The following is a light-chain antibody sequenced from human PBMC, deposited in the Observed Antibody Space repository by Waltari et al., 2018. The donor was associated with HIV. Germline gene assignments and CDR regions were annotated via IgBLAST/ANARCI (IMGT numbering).Light chain of an antibody. CDR2: GNS. J-gene: IGLJ2*01. Sequence: QSVLTQPPSVSGAPGQRVTISCTGSSSNIGAGYDVHWYQQLPGTAPKLLIYGNSKRPSGVPDRFSGSKSGTSASLAITGLQAEDEADYYCQSYDSSLSGSTVVFGGGTKLTVL. CDR1: SSNIGAGYD. CDR3: QSYDSSLSGSTVV. V-gene: IGLV1-40*01.